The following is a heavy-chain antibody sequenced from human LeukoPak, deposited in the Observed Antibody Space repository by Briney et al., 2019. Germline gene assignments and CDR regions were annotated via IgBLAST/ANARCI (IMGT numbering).Heavy chain of an antibody. CDR3: ASPLHLGELSSDAFDI. Sequence: PGGSLRLSCAAPGFTFSSYSMNWVRQAPGKGLEWVSSISSSSSYIYYADSVKGRFTISRDNAKNSLYLQMNSLRAEDTAVYYCASPLHLGELSSDAFDIWGQGTMVTVSS. V-gene: IGHV3-21*01. D-gene: IGHD3-16*02. CDR2: ISSSSSYI. J-gene: IGHJ3*02. CDR1: GFTFSSYS.